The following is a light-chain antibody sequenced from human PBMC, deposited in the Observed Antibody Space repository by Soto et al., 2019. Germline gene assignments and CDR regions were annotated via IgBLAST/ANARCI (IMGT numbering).Light chain of an antibody. CDR1: QSISSW. J-gene: IGKJ1*01. V-gene: IGKV1-5*03. CDR2: KAS. CDR3: QHYNVYPWT. Sequence: DIQMTQSPSPLSASVGDRVTITCRASQSISSWLAWYQQKPGTAPKLLIYKASSLESGVPSRFSGSGSGTEFTLTISSLQPDDVATYYCQHYNVYPWTFGQGTKVDIK.